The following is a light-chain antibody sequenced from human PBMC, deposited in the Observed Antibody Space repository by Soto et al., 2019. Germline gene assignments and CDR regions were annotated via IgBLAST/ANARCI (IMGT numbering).Light chain of an antibody. CDR1: SSNIGAGYD. V-gene: IGLV1-40*01. CDR2: GNS. CDR3: QSYDSSLSVF. J-gene: IGLJ1*01. Sequence: QAVVKQPPSVSGAPGQRVTISCTGSSSNIGAGYDVHWYQQLPGTAPKLLIYGNSNRPSGVPDRFSGSKSGTSASLAITGLQAEDEADYYCQSYDSSLSVFFGTGTKLTVL.